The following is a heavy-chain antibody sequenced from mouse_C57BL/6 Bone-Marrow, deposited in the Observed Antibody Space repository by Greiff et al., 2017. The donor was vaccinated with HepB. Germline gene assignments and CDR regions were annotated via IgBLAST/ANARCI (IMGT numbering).Heavy chain of an antibody. Sequence: EVKLVESGPGLVKPSQSLSLTCSVTGYSITSGYYWNWIRQFPGNKLEWMGYISYDGSNNYNPSLKNRISITRDTSKNQFFLKLNSVTTEDTATYYCARDLSYFDVWGTGTTVTVSS. CDR1: GYSITSGYY. J-gene: IGHJ1*03. D-gene: IGHD1-1*01. V-gene: IGHV3-6*01. CDR3: ARDLSYFDV. CDR2: ISYDGSN.